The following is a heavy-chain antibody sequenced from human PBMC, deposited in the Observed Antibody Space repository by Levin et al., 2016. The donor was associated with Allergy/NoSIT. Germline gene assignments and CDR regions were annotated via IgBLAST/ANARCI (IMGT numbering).Heavy chain of an antibody. V-gene: IGHV3-23*01. Sequence: GGSLRLSCAASGFTFRPYAMGWVRQAPGKGLEWVSSISGSGNNTHYAESVKGRFTISRDNSKNTLDLQMNSLRAEDTAVYYCAKGEYCTFNDCYTLGRFDPWGQGTLVTVSS. CDR3: AKGEYCTFNDCYTLGRFDP. D-gene: IGHD2/OR15-2a*01. CDR2: ISGSGNNT. CDR1: GFTFRPYA. J-gene: IGHJ5*02.